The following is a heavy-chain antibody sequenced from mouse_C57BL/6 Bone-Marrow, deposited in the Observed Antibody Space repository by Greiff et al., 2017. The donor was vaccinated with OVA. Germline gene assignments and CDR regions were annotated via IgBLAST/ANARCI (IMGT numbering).Heavy chain of an antibody. Sequence: VQLQQSGPGLVKPSQSLSLTCSVTGYSITSGYYWNWIRQFPGNKLEWMGYISYDGSNNYNPSLKNRISITRDTSKNQFFLKLNSVTTEDTATYYCANLITTVVGNFAYWGQGTLVTVSA. CDR1: GYSITSGYY. J-gene: IGHJ3*01. D-gene: IGHD1-1*01. CDR2: ISYDGSN. CDR3: ANLITTVVGNFAY. V-gene: IGHV3-6*01.